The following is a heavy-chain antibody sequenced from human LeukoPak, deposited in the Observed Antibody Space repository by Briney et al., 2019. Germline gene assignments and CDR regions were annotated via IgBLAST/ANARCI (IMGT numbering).Heavy chain of an antibody. J-gene: IGHJ6*03. V-gene: IGHV4-39*01. CDR2: IHYSGST. Sequence: SETLSLTCTVSGDSISGYSYYWAWIRQPPGKGLEWIGTIHYSGSTYYNPSLKSRVTISVDTSKNQFSLKLSSVTAADTAVYYCARHGYYYYYMDVWGKGTTVTVSS. CDR1: GDSISGYSYY. CDR3: ARHGYYYYYMDV.